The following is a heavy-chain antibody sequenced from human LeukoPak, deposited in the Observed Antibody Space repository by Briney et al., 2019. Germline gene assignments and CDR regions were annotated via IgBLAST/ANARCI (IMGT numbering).Heavy chain of an antibody. J-gene: IGHJ5*02. Sequence: GGSLRLSCAASGFTFTSYAMSWVRQALGKGLEWVSGISGSGGRTDYADSVKGRFTISRDNSKNTLYLQMNSLRAEDTAVYYCAKGWFDPWGQGTLVTVPS. CDR2: ISGSGGRT. CDR1: GFTFTSYA. CDR3: AKGWFDP. V-gene: IGHV3-23*01.